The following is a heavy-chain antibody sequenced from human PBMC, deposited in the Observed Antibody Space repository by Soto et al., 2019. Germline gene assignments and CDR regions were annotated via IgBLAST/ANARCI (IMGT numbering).Heavy chain of an antibody. D-gene: IGHD1-7*01. CDR3: AIPLARTTPFDY. V-gene: IGHV5-10-1*01. J-gene: IGHJ4*02. CDR1: GYTFTNYY. Sequence: GESLKISCQASGYTFTNYYIAWVRQVPGKGLEWMGRIDSSDSYIKYSPSFEGHVTMSVDKSISTAFLQWSRLEASDTAMYFCAIPLARTTPFDYWGQGSLVTVSS. CDR2: IDSSDSYI.